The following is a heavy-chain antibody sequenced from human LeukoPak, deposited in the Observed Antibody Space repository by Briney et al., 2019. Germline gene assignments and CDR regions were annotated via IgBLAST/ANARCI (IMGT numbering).Heavy chain of an antibody. CDR3: ARERNYYGTASYPGD. D-gene: IGHD3-10*01. J-gene: IGHJ4*02. CDR1: GGSISSYY. CDR2: IYYSGST. Sequence: SETLSLSCTVSGGSISSYYWSWIRQPPGKGLEWIGYIYYSGSTNYNPSLKSRVTISVDTSKNQFSLKLSSVTAADTAVYYCARERNYYGTASYPGDWGERTLVTVSS. V-gene: IGHV4-59*01.